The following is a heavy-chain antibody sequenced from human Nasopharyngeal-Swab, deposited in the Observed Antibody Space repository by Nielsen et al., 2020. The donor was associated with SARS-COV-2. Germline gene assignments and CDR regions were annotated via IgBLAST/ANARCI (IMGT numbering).Heavy chain of an antibody. CDR2: IYPGDSDT. J-gene: IGHJ3*02. CDR1: GYSFTSYW. D-gene: IGHD3-22*01. V-gene: IGHV5-51*01. CDR3: ARTAIEGGYYRGDAFDI. Sequence: GGSLRLSCKGSGYSFTSYWIAWVRQMPGKGLEWMGIIYPGDSDTRYSPSFQGQVTISADKSINTAYLQWSSLTASDTAVYYCARTAIEGGYYRGDAFDIWGQGTMVTVSS.